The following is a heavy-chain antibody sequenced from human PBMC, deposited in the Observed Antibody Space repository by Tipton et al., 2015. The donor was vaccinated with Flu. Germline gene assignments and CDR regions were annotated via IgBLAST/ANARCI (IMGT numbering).Heavy chain of an antibody. Sequence: TLSLTCSVSGDSIGGPYYWGWIRQPPGKGLEWIGNIHRSGSTYHSPSLKSRVTISVDTSKNQFSLKLSFVTAADTAVYFCARRTFSNYVSEPKNWFDIWGQGTLVTVSS. D-gene: IGHD4-11*01. CDR1: GDSIGGPYY. CDR2: IHRSGST. J-gene: IGHJ5*02. CDR3: ARRTFSNYVSEPKNWFDI. V-gene: IGHV4-38-2*01.